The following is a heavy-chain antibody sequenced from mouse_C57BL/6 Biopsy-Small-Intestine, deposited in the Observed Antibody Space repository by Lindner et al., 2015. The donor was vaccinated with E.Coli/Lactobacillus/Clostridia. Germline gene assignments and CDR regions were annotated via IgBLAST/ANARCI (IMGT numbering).Heavy chain of an antibody. CDR1: GYTFTTYW. J-gene: IGHJ2*01. CDR2: INPSSGYT. Sequence: VQLQESGAELAKPGASVKLSCKASGYTFTTYWMHWVRQRPGQGLEWIGYINPSSGYTNYNGKFKGKATLTADKSSSTAYMQLSSLTSEDSAVYFCARRNFDYWGQGTTLTVSS. CDR3: ARRNFDY. V-gene: IGHV1-7*01.